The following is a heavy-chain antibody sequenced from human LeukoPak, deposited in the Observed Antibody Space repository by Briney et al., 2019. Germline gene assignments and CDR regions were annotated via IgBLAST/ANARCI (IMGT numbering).Heavy chain of an antibody. CDR2: ISSSSSTI. J-gene: IGHJ4*02. V-gene: IGHV3-48*04. CDR3: ARVGLKGYDSSGSLDY. CDR1: GFTFTMFG. Sequence: PGGSLRLSCAASGFTFTMFGMNWVRQAPGKGLEWVSYISSSSSTIYYADSVKGRFTISRDNAKNSLYLQMNSLRAEDTAVYYCARVGLKGYDSSGSLDYWGQGTLVTVSS. D-gene: IGHD3-22*01.